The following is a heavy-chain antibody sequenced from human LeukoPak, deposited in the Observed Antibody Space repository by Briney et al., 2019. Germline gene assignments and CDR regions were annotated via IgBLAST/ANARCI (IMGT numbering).Heavy chain of an antibody. CDR1: VFTFRNDG. J-gene: IGHJ4*02. V-gene: IGHV3-30*02. D-gene: IGHD1-26*01. Sequence: GGSLRLSCAASVFTFRNDGIHWVRQAPGKWLGWVAFIRYDGSIKYYADSVKGRFTISRDNSKNTLYPQMNSQRGADTAVYYCAKDRGWELLFFDSWGQGTLVTVSS. CDR2: IRYDGSIK. CDR3: AKDRGWELLFFDS.